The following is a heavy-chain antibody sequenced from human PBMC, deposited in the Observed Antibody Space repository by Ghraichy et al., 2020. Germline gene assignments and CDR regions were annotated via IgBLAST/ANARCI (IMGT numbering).Heavy chain of an antibody. CDR1: GGSISSSSYY. CDR3: ARDIIAVAYGAFDI. Sequence: SETLSLTCTVSGGSISSSSYYWGWIRQPPGKGLEWIGSIYYSGSTYYNPSLKSRVTISVDTSKNQFSLKLSSVTAADTAVYYCARDIIAVAYGAFDIWGQGTMVTVSS. D-gene: IGHD6-19*01. J-gene: IGHJ3*02. V-gene: IGHV4-39*01. CDR2: IYYSGST.